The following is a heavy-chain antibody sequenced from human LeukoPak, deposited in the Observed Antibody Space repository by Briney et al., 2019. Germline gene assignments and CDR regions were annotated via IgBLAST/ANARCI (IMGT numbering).Heavy chain of an antibody. J-gene: IGHJ4*02. D-gene: IGHD3-10*01. V-gene: IGHV3-11*05. CDR2: ISSGSSYT. CDR3: AKGFFGSGTFPHNFDY. Sequence: GGSLRLSCAASGFTFSDYYMSWIRQAPGKGLEWVSYISSGSSYTNYADSVKGRFTISRDNSKNTLYLQMNSLRAEDTAVYYCAKGFFGSGTFPHNFDYWGQGTLVTVSS. CDR1: GFTFSDYY.